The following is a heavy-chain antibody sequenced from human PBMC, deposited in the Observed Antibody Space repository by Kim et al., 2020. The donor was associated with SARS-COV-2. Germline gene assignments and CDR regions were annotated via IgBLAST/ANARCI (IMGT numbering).Heavy chain of an antibody. CDR2: ISGSSSTI. J-gene: IGHJ5*02. D-gene: IGHD3-16*01. CDR3: ARGLGFRT. CDR1: GFTFSSYT. Sequence: GGSLRLSCAASGFTFSSYTMNWVRQAPGKGLEWVSDISGSSSTIYYADSVKGRFTISRDNSKNTLYLQMNSLRAEDTAVYYCARGLGFRTWGQGTLVTVSS. V-gene: IGHV3-48*01.